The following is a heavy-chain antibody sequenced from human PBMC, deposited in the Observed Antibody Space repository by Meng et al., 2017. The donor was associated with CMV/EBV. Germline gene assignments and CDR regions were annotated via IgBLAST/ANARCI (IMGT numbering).Heavy chain of an antibody. Sequence: EVQLVESGGXXXXXGXSLXRSCAASGFTFSSYSMNWVRQAPGKGLEWVSSISSSSSYIYYADSVKGRFTISRDNAKNSLYLQMNSLRAEDTAVYYCARDRVEMATINYFDYWGQGTLGTVSS. V-gene: IGHV3-21*01. D-gene: IGHD5-24*01. CDR1: GFTFSSYS. J-gene: IGHJ4*02. CDR3: ARDRVEMATINYFDY. CDR2: ISSSSSYI.